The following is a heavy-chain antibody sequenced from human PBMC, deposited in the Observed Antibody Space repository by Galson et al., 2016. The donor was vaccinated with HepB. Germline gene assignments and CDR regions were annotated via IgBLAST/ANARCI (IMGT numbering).Heavy chain of an antibody. CDR1: GDSLVHYY. CDR2: IYYNGHT. Sequence: TLSLTCTVSGDSLVHYYWGWIRQPPGKGLEWIGHIYYNGHTNYNLSLTSRLSMSVDTSSNQFSLKLSSVTAANTAVYYCGRWNEGLDYWGQGTLVTVSS. CDR3: GRWNEGLDY. D-gene: IGHD1-1*01. J-gene: IGHJ4*02. V-gene: IGHV4-59*01.